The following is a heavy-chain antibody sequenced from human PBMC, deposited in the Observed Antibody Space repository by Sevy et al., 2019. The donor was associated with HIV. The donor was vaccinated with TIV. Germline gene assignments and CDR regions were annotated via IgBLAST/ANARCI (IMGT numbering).Heavy chain of an antibody. V-gene: IGHV3-23*01. J-gene: IGHJ4*02. CDR3: EAITTAGRDY. Sequence: GGSLRLSCAASGFIFNSYVMSWVRQAPGKGLEWVASISGSGGYTYYADSVKGRFTISRDNSKNMLYLQMNSLRAEDTAGYYCEAITTAGRDYWGQGTLVTVSS. CDR2: ISGSGGYT. D-gene: IGHD1-1*01. CDR1: GFIFNSYV.